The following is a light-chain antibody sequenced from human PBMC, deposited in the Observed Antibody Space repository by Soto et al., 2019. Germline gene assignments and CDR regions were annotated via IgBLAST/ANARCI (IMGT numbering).Light chain of an antibody. CDR3: QHRANWLGT. J-gene: IGKJ3*01. CDR1: QSVGSF. V-gene: IGKV3-11*01. CDR2: DAS. Sequence: EIVLTQSPATLSLSPGERATLSCRASQSVGSFLAWYQQKSGQTPRLLIYDASNRVTGIPARFSGSVSGTDFTLTISSLGPEDFAVYYCQHRANWLGTFGPGTKV.